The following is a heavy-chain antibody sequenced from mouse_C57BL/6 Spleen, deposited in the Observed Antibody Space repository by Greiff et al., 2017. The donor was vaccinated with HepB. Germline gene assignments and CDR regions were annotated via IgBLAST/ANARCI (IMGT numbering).Heavy chain of an antibody. Sequence: VQLQQSGPELVKPGASVKISCKASGYTFTDYYMNWVKQSHGKSLEWIGDINPNNGGTSYNQKFKGKATLTVDKSSSTAYMELRSPTSEDSAVYYCARDGNYYGSYWYFDVWGTGTTVTVSS. CDR3: ARDGNYYGSYWYFDV. D-gene: IGHD1-1*01. V-gene: IGHV1-26*01. J-gene: IGHJ1*03. CDR2: INPNNGGT. CDR1: GYTFTDYY.